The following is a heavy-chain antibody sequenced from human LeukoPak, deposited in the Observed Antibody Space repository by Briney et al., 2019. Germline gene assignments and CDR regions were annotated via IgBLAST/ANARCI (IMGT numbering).Heavy chain of an antibody. Sequence: GASVHFSSHASGYTFTCYYIHWVRPAPGQGLEWMGWIDPNSGGTNYPQKFQGRVTMTRDTSISTAYMELSRLRSDDTAVYYCARPRRSRSWYAPNWFDPWGEGTLVTVSS. V-gene: IGHV1-2*02. CDR2: IDPNSGGT. D-gene: IGHD6-13*01. J-gene: IGHJ5*02. CDR1: GYTFTCYY. CDR3: ARPRRSRSWYAPNWFDP.